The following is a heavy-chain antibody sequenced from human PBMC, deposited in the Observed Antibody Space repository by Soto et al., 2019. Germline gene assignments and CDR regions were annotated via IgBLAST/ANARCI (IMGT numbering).Heavy chain of an antibody. CDR2: IYSSGST. V-gene: IGHV4-31*03. CDR1: GGSVSSGGYS. Sequence: KTSETLSLTCTVSGGSVSSGGYSWNWIRQHPGKGLEWIGYIYSSGSTYYNPSLKSRLTISIDTSQNLFSLKLSSVNAADTAVYFCAREEAVRLERRFDSWGQGTLVTVSS. CDR3: AREEAVRLERRFDS. J-gene: IGHJ5*01. D-gene: IGHD6-6*01.